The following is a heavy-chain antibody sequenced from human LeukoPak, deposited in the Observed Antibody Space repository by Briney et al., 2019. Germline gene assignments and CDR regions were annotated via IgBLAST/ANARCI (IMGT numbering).Heavy chain of an antibody. CDR1: GGSISNYY. CDR2: IYYSGST. Sequence: SETLSLTCTVSGGSISNYYWSWIRQPPGKGLEWIGYIYYSGSTNYNPSLKSRVTISVDTSKNQFSLKLSSVTAADTAVYYCARDPHYYDNAFDIWGQGTMVTVSS. D-gene: IGHD3-22*01. CDR3: ARDPHYYDNAFDI. J-gene: IGHJ3*02. V-gene: IGHV4-59*01.